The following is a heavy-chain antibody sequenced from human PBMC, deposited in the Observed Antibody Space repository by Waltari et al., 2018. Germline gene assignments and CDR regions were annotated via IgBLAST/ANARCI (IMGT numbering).Heavy chain of an antibody. CDR1: GDSVSNNSW. CDR3: ARDRGRGLYLDS. CDR2: IHGTRKT. Sequence: QLQLQQSGPGLVKPSESLFLSCAASGDSVSNNSWWSLVRQPPGKGLEWIGQIHGTRKTNYNPSLESRVTVSMDTSNNQFSLRVTSPTAADTAVYFCARDRGRGLYLDSWGQGTLVTV. J-gene: IGHJ4*02. V-gene: IGHV4-4*02. D-gene: IGHD1-26*01.